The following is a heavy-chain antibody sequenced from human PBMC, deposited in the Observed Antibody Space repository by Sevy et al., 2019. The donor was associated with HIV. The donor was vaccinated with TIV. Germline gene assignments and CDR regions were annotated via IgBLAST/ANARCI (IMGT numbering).Heavy chain of an antibody. J-gene: IGHJ4*02. V-gene: IGHV4-38-2*02. CDR1: GYSISSGYY. Sequence: SETLSLTCTVSGYSISSGYYWGWIRQPPGKGLEWIGSIYHSGSTYYNPSLKSRVTISVDTSKNQFSLKLSSVTAADTDVYYCARMARDIVVVNFDYWGQGTLVTVSS. D-gene: IGHD2-15*01. CDR3: ARMARDIVVVNFDY. CDR2: IYHSGST.